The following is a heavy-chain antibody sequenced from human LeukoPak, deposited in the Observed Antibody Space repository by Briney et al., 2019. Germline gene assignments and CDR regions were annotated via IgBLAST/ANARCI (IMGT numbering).Heavy chain of an antibody. CDR3: ARSHYDFWSGYYSRRYFDY. CDR1: GYRFTSYW. V-gene: IGHV5-51*01. Sequence: GESLKISCKGSGYRFTSYWIGWVRQLPGKGLEWMGIIYPGDSDTRYSPSFQGQVTISADKSISTAYLQWSSLKASDTAMYYCARSHYDFWSGYYSRRYFDYWGQGTLVTVSS. CDR2: IYPGDSDT. D-gene: IGHD3-3*01. J-gene: IGHJ4*02.